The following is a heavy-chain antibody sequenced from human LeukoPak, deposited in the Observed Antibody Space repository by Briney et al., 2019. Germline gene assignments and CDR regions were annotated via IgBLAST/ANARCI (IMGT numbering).Heavy chain of an antibody. V-gene: IGHV3-74*03. Sequence: GGSLRLSCAASGFTLRNHWMHWVRQTPGKGLVWVSRISSDGSSTTYADSVKGRFTISRDNAKNTLYLQMNNLRAEDTAMYYCARDQRVTGRPDIDYWGQGTLVIVSS. J-gene: IGHJ4*02. CDR3: ARDQRVTGRPDIDY. D-gene: IGHD6-6*01. CDR1: GFTLRNHW. CDR2: ISSDGSST.